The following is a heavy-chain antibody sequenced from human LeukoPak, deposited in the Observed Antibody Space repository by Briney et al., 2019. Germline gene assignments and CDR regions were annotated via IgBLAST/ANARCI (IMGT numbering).Heavy chain of an antibody. V-gene: IGHV1-2*02. D-gene: IGHD3/OR15-3a*01. Sequence: ASVKVSCKASGYTFTGYYMHWVRQAPGQGLEWMGWINPNSGGTNYAQKFQGRVTMTRDTSISTAYMELSRLRAEDTAVYYCAKDRFRTSSRFDPWGQGTLVTVSS. CDR3: AKDRFRTSSRFDP. J-gene: IGHJ5*02. CDR2: INPNSGGT. CDR1: GYTFTGYY.